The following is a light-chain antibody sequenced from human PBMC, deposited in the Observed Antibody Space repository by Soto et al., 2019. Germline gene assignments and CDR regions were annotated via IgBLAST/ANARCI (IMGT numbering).Light chain of an antibody. J-gene: IGKJ4*01. CDR3: QQRSNWPPLT. Sequence: EIVLTQSPATLSLSPGERATLSCRTSQSINNYLAWYQQKPGQAPRLLIFDASNRATGIPARFSGSGSGTDFTLTISSLEPEDFAVYYCQQRSNWPPLTFGGGTKVDIK. CDR2: DAS. CDR1: QSINNY. V-gene: IGKV3-11*01.